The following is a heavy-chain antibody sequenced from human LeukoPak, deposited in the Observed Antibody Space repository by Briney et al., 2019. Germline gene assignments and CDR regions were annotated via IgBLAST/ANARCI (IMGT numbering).Heavy chain of an antibody. J-gene: IGHJ3*02. D-gene: IGHD1-26*01. V-gene: IGHV4-4*09. CDR2: IYTSGST. Sequence: PSETLSLTCTVSGGSISSYYWSWIRQPPGKGLEWIGYIYTSGSTNYNPSLKSRVTISVDTSKNQFSLKLSSVTAADTAVYYCARLAYSGSYRMKDAFDIWGQGTMVTVSS. CDR3: ARLAYSGSYRMKDAFDI. CDR1: GGSISSYY.